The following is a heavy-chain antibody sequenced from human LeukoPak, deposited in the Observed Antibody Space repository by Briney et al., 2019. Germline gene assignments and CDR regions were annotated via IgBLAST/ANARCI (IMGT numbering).Heavy chain of an antibody. Sequence: SETLSLTCAVYGGSFSGYSWSWVRQPPGKGLEWIGEINHSGSTNYNPSLKSRVTISVDTSKHQFSLKLSSVTAADTAVYYRARRSQYNWNDFFAFDYWGQGTLVTVSS. CDR3: ARRSQYNWNDFFAFDY. D-gene: IGHD1-1*01. CDR1: GGSFSGYS. V-gene: IGHV4-34*01. CDR2: INHSGST. J-gene: IGHJ4*02.